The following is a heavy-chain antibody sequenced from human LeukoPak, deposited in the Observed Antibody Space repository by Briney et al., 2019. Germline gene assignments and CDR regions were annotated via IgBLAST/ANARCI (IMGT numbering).Heavy chain of an antibody. CDR1: GGSISSYY. CDR2: IYYSGST. J-gene: IGHJ3*02. Sequence: PSETLSLTCTVSGGSISSYYWSWIRQPPGKGLEWIGYIYYSGSTNYNPSLKSRVTISVDTSKNQFSLKLSSVTAADTAVYYCARDLLLSGSYPGAFDIWGQGTMVTVSS. D-gene: IGHD1-26*01. CDR3: ARDLLLSGSYPGAFDI. V-gene: IGHV4-59*01.